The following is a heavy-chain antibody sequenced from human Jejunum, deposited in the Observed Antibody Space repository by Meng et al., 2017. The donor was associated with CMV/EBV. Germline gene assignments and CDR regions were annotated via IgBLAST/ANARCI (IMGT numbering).Heavy chain of an antibody. CDR1: GASISDSSYY. Sequence: QTQTEESGPGLVKPAETLSLTCTLSGASISDSSYYWGWSRQPPGKGLEWIGSVYYSGSTYYNPSLESRVTISVDTSKNQFSLKLTSVTAADTATYYCARDPTPDGSDYWGRGTLVTVSS. CDR3: ARDPTPDGSDY. V-gene: IGHV4-39*07. D-gene: IGHD3-10*01. CDR2: VYYSGST. J-gene: IGHJ4*02.